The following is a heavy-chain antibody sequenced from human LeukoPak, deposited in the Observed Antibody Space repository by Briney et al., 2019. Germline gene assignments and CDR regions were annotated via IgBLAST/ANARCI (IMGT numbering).Heavy chain of an antibody. CDR2: ISGTGGST. J-gene: IGHJ4*02. CDR1: GFTFSSYA. V-gene: IGHV3-23*01. Sequence: GGSLRLSCAASGFTFSSYAMSWVRQAPGKGLEWVSTISGTGGSTYYADSVKGRFTISRDNSKNTLYLQMNSLRAEDTAVYYCAKDKGRFYGSGSYYAYWGQGTLVSVSS. CDR3: AKDKGRFYGSGSYYAY. D-gene: IGHD3-10*01.